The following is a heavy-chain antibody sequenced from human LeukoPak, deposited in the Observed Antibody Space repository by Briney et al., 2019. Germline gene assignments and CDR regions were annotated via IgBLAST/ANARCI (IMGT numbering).Heavy chain of an antibody. CDR1: GFTFSSYA. J-gene: IGHJ4*02. CDR2: ISGSGGST. V-gene: IGHV3-23*01. Sequence: GGSLRPSCAASGFTFSSYAMSWVRQAPGKGLEWVSLISGSGGSTYYADSVKGRFTISRDNSKNTLYLQMNSLRVEDTAVYYCVRADAKKTAMVDYWGRGTLVAVSS. D-gene: IGHD5-18*01. CDR3: VRADAKKTAMVDY.